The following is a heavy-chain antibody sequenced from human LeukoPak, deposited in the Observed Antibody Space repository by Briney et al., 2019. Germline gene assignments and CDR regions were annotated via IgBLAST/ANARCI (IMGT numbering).Heavy chain of an antibody. CDR2: ISGSGGST. Sequence: PGGSLRLSCAASGFTFSSYAMSWVRQAPGKGLEWVSAISGSGGSTYYADSVKGRFTISRDNSKNTLYLQMNSLGAEDTAVYYCAKDGAFGGSISHLTGDDYWGQGTLVTVSS. V-gene: IGHV3-23*01. CDR1: GFTFSSYA. D-gene: IGHD3-16*01. J-gene: IGHJ4*02. CDR3: AKDGAFGGSISHLTGDDY.